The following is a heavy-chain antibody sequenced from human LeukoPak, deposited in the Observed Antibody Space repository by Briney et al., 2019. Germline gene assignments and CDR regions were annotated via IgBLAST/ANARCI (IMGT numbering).Heavy chain of an antibody. Sequence: GASVKVSCKASGGTFSSYAISWVRQAPGQGLEWMGRIIPIFGTANYAQKFQGRVTITTDESTSTAYMELSSLRSEDTAVYYCAGADYDYVWVSYRTPFDWGQGTLVTVSS. J-gene: IGHJ4*02. V-gene: IGHV1-69*05. CDR1: GGTFSSYA. CDR3: AGADYDYVWVSYRTPFD. CDR2: IIPIFGTA. D-gene: IGHD3-16*01.